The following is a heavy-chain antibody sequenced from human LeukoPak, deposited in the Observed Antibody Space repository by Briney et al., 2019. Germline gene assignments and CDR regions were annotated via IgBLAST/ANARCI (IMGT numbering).Heavy chain of an antibody. CDR1: GFTFSSYS. CDR2: ISSSSSTI. CDR3: ARRWGFGESYGMDV. D-gene: IGHD3-10*01. J-gene: IGHJ6*02. Sequence: GGSLRLSCAASGFTFSSYSMNWVRQAPGKGLEWVSYISSSSSTIYYADSVKGRFTISRDNAKNSLYLQMNSLRAEDTAVYCCARRWGFGESYGMDVWGQGTTVTVSS. V-gene: IGHV3-48*01.